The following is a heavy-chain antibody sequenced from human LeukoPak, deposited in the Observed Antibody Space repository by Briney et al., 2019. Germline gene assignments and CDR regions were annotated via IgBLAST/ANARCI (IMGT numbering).Heavy chain of an antibody. CDR3: ARSGEDYDFWSGHAFDI. CDR1: GGSISSYY. CDR2: IYYSGST. D-gene: IGHD3-3*01. Sequence: PSETLSLTCTVSGGSISSYYWSWIRQPPGKGLEWIGSIYYSGSTYYNPSLKSRVTISVDTSKNQFSLKLSSVTAADTAVYYCARSGEDYDFWSGHAFDIWGQGTMVTVSS. V-gene: IGHV4-59*05. J-gene: IGHJ3*02.